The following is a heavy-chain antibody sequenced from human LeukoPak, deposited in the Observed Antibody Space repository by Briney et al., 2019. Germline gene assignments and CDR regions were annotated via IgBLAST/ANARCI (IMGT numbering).Heavy chain of an antibody. Sequence: GGSLRLSCAASGFTLSSYWMSWVRQAPGKGLEWVANIKQDGSEKYYVDSVKGRFTISRDNAKNSLYLQMNSLRAEDTAVYFCARGNYRYYDSSGYPFYFDYWGQGALVTVSS. CDR3: ARGNYRYYDSSGYPFYFDY. CDR1: GFTLSSYW. V-gene: IGHV3-7*01. J-gene: IGHJ4*02. CDR2: IKQDGSEK. D-gene: IGHD3-22*01.